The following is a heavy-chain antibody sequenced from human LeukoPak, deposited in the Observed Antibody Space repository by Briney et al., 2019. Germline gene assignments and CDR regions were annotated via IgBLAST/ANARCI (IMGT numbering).Heavy chain of an antibody. V-gene: IGHV3-23*01. J-gene: IGHJ5*02. Sequence: GGSLRLSCAASGFTISTYDMSWVRQAPGKGPEWVSGFSGSDGSAYYADSVKGRFTISRDNSKNTLYLQMNSLRADDTAVYYCAKPLYNSGWYGGGDSWGQGTLVTVSS. CDR2: FSGSDGSA. CDR3: AKPLYNSGWYGGGDS. CDR1: GFTISTYD. D-gene: IGHD6-19*01.